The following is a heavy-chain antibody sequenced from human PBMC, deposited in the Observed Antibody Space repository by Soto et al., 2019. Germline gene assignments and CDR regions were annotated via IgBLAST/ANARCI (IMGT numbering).Heavy chain of an antibody. CDR2: ISSSSSYI. J-gene: IGHJ4*02. CDR1: GFTFSSYS. D-gene: IGHD5-18*01. CDR3: ARYQPGHSYGYGLGY. V-gene: IGHV3-21*01. Sequence: EVQLVESGGGLVKPGGSLRLSCAASGFTFSSYSMNWVRQAPGKGLEWVSSISSSSSYIYYADSVKGRFTSSRDTAKNSLYLQMSSLRAEDTAVCYCARYQPGHSYGYGLGYWGQGTVVTVSS.